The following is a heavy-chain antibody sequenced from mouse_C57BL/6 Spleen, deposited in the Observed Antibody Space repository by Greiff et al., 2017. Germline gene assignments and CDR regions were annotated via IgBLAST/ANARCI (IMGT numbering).Heavy chain of an antibody. Sequence: QVQLQQSGPGLVQPSQSLSITCTVSGFSLTSYGVHWVRQSPGKGLEWLGVIWSGGSTDYNAAFISRLSISKDNSKSQVFFKMNSLQADDTAIYYCASPDDGYRGYAMDYWGQGTSVTVSS. CDR2: IWSGGST. J-gene: IGHJ4*01. V-gene: IGHV2-2*01. D-gene: IGHD2-3*01. CDR3: ASPDDGYRGYAMDY. CDR1: GFSLTSYG.